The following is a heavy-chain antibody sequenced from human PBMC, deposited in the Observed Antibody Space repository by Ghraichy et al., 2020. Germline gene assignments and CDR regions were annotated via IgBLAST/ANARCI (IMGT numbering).Heavy chain of an antibody. D-gene: IGHD3-22*01. V-gene: IGHV3-23*01. J-gene: IGHJ4*02. Sequence: GGSLRLSCAASGFTFSSYAMSWVRQAPGKGLEWVSTISSSGGSTYYADSVKGRFTISRDNSKNTLYLQMNSLRAEDTAVYYCATYASSGYYTQYYFDYWGQGTLVTVSS. CDR1: GFTFSSYA. CDR2: ISSSGGST. CDR3: ATYASSGYYTQYYFDY.